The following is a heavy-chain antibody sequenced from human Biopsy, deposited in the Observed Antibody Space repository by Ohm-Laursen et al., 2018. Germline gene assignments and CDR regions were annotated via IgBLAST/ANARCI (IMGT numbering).Heavy chain of an antibody. V-gene: IGHV1-8*01. CDR1: GYTFTSHD. Sequence: SVKVSCKASGYTFTSHDINWVRQATGQGLEWMGWMSPNTGNTVYAQRFQDRVTMTSDTSTDTAYMELTSLTSDDTAVYFCARWETTLGRSLDSWGQGTLVTVSS. J-gene: IGHJ4*02. CDR2: MSPNTGNT. D-gene: IGHD1-26*01. CDR3: ARWETTLGRSLDS.